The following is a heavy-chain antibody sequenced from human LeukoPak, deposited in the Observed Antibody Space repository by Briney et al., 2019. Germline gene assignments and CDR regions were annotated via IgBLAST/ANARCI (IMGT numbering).Heavy chain of an antibody. D-gene: IGHD4-23*01. J-gene: IGHJ3*01. CDR3: ARDPALEGTEDYRDFGGVESVDAFDV. Sequence: SVKVSCKASGGTLSSYALSWMRQAPGQGLEWMGRVIPMFDVRDYAEKFQGRITLTADTSAGMAYMELSSLTSDDTAVYYCARDPALEGTEDYRDFGGVESVDAFDVWGQGTMVTVFS. CDR1: GGTLSSYA. V-gene: IGHV1-69*10. CDR2: VIPMFDVR.